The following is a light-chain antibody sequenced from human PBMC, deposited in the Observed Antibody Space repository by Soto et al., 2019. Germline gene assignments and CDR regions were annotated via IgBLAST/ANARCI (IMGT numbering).Light chain of an antibody. Sequence: QSALTQPPSASGSPGQSGTTSCTGTSSDVGAYNYVSWYQQHAGKAPKLVIYEVTKRPSGVPDRFSGSKSANTASLTVSGLQAEDEADYYCSSFAASNTWVFGGGTKLTVL. V-gene: IGLV2-8*01. CDR1: SSDVGAYNY. CDR2: EVT. J-gene: IGLJ3*02. CDR3: SSFAASNTWV.